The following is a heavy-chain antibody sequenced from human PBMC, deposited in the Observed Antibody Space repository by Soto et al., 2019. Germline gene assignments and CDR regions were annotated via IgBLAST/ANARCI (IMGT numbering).Heavy chain of an antibody. Sequence: ASVKVSCKASGGTFSSYAISWVRQAPGQGLEWMGGIIPIFGTVNYAQKFQGRVTITADESTSTAYMELSSLRSEDTAVYYCARDRSLPIYSSSYYYYYGMDVWGQGTTVTVSS. CDR2: IIPIFGTV. CDR3: ARDRSLPIYSSSYYYYYGMDV. V-gene: IGHV1-69*13. D-gene: IGHD4-4*01. CDR1: GGTFSSYA. J-gene: IGHJ6*02.